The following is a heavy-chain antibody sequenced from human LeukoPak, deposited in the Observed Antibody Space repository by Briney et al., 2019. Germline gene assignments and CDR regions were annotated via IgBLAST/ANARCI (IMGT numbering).Heavy chain of an antibody. CDR1: GYTFTGYY. CDR2: INPNSGGT. D-gene: IGHD3-10*01. V-gene: IGHV1-2*02. Sequence: ASVKLSCKASGYTFTGYYMHWVRQAPGQGLEWMGWINPNSGGTNYAQKFQGRGTMTRDTSISTAYIELSRLRYDDTAYDSSARGLITMVRVWGQGTLVTVSS. J-gene: IGHJ4*02. CDR3: ARGLITMVRV.